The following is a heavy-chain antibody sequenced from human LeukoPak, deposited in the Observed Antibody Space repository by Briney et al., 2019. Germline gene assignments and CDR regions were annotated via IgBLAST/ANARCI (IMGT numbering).Heavy chain of an antibody. CDR2: ITGDGGRT. CDR3: AKDRDTSGYTH. J-gene: IGHJ4*02. Sequence: GGSLRLSCAASGFTFDDYAMHWVRQAPGKGLEWVSFITGDGGRTYYADSVKGRFTISRDNSKKSLHLQMSGLRTEDTALYFCAKDRDTSGYTHWGQGTLVSVSS. CDR1: GFTFDDYA. D-gene: IGHD3-22*01. V-gene: IGHV3-43*02.